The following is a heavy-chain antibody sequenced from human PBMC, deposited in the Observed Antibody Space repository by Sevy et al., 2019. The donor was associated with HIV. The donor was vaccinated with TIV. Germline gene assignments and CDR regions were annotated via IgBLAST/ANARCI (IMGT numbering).Heavy chain of an antibody. CDR3: AREGCTKPHDY. CDR2: LSFGCGKI. J-gene: IGHJ4*02. Sequence: GGSLRLSCAASGFEFRIYSMSWVRQAPGKGLEWVSTLSFGCGKINYADSVKGRFTISRDNSKSSVYLQMNNMRVEDTAVYYCAREGCTKPHDYWGQGPLVTVSS. V-gene: IGHV3-23*01. D-gene: IGHD2-8*01. CDR1: GFEFRIYS.